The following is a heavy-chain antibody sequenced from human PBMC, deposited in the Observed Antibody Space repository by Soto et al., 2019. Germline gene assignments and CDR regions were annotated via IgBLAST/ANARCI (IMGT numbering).Heavy chain of an antibody. V-gene: IGHV4-30-4*02. Sequence: SETLSLTCTVSGGSISSGDYYWSWIRQPPGKGLEWIGYIYYSGSTYYNPSLKSTLFLQMNSLRAEDTAVYYCARSLYSDTKIDYWGQGTLVTVSS. D-gene: IGHD3-10*01. CDR1: GGSISSGDYY. J-gene: IGHJ4*02. CDR2: IYYSGST. CDR3: Y.